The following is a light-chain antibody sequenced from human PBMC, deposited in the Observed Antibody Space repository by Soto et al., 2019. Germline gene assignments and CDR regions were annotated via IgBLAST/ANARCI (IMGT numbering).Light chain of an antibody. CDR1: QSISSW. J-gene: IGKJ1*01. V-gene: IGKV1-5*03. CDR3: QQYNSSPWT. Sequence: DIQMTQSPSTLSASVGDRVTITCRASQSISSWLAWYQQKPGKAPKLLIYKASGLESGVPSRFSGSGSGTEFTLTISSLQPDDFATYYCQQYNSSPWTFGHGTKVEIK. CDR2: KAS.